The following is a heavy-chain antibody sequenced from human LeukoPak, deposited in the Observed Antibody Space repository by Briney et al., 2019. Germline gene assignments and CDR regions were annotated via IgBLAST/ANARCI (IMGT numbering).Heavy chain of an antibody. V-gene: IGHV1-2*06. D-gene: IGHD3-3*01. CDR2: INPNSGGT. CDR3: ARGREVLRFLEWLPGYYFDY. CDR1: GYTFTGYY. Sequence: ASVKVSCKASGYTFTGYYMHWVRQAPGQGLEWMGRINPNSGGTNYAQKFQGRVTMTRDTSISTAYMELSRLRSDDTAVYYCARGREVLRFLEWLPGYYFDYWGQGTLVTVSS. J-gene: IGHJ4*02.